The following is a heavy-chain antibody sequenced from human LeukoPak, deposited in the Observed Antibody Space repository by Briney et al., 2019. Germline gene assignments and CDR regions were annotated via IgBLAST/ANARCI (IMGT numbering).Heavy chain of an antibody. CDR3: ARDGLVWFGELYYFDY. J-gene: IGHJ4*02. CDR2: ISSSSSYI. V-gene: IGHV3-21*01. Sequence: GGSLRLSCAAPGFTFSSYSMNWVRQAPGKGLEWVSSISSSSSYIYYADSVKGRFTISRDNAKNSLYPQMNSLRAEDTAVYYCARDGLVWFGELYYFDYWGQGTLVTVSS. D-gene: IGHD3-10*01. CDR1: GFTFSSYS.